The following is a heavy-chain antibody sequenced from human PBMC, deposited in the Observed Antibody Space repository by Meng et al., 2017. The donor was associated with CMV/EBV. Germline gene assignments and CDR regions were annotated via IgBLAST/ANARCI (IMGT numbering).Heavy chain of an antibody. V-gene: IGHV1-8*01. J-gene: IGHJ4*02. Sequence: ASVKVSCKASGYTFTSYDINWVRQATGQGLEWMGWMNPNSGSTGYAQKFQGRVTMTRNTSISTAYMELSSLRSEDTAVYYCARGLRIFGVVPSPYYFDYWGQGTLVTVSS. D-gene: IGHD3-3*01. CDR2: MNPNSGST. CDR1: GYTFTSYD. CDR3: ARGLRIFGVVPSPYYFDY.